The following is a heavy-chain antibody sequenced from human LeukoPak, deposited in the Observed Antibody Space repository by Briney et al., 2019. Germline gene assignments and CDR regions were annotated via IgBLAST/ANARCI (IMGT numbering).Heavy chain of an antibody. CDR1: SGSISSSSYY. Sequence: SETLSLTCAVSSGSISSSSYYWGWIRQPPGKGLEWIGSIYYSGSTYYNPSLKSRVTISVDTSKNQFSLKLISVTAADTAVYFCARLQWLSTPFFDYWGQGTLVTVSS. CDR2: IYYSGST. D-gene: IGHD6-19*01. J-gene: IGHJ4*02. CDR3: ARLQWLSTPFFDY. V-gene: IGHV4-39*01.